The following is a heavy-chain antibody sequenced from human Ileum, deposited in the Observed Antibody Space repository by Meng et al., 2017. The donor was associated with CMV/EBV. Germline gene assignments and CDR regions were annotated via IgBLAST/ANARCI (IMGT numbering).Heavy chain of an antibody. CDR2: IHPTGTT. J-gene: IGHJ5*02. D-gene: IGHD3-10*01. CDR1: GGSLTSYY. V-gene: IGHV4-4*07. Sequence: QHPRQSTLQPSETLSPTCTVTGGSLTSYYGTWIRQPAGKGLEWIGRIHPTGTTDDNPSLRSRVSMSLDKSKNQFSLKLTSVTAADTAVYYCARAAARGVPVDLWGQGTLVTVSS. CDR3: ARAAARGVPVDL.